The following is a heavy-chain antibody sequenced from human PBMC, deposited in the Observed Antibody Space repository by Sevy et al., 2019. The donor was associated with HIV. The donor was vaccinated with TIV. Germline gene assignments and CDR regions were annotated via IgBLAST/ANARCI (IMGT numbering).Heavy chain of an antibody. CDR3: ATHAGIAAAGRVFDY. D-gene: IGHD6-13*01. CDR2: TRNKADGYTT. V-gene: IGHV3-72*01. Sequence: GGSLRLSCVASGFTFSDHNMEWVRQAPGKGLEWVGRTRNKADGYTTENAASVKGRFTISRDESKNSLYVQMNSLKAEDTAVYYCATHAGIAAAGRVFDYWGQGTLVTVSS. CDR1: GFTFSDHN. J-gene: IGHJ4*02.